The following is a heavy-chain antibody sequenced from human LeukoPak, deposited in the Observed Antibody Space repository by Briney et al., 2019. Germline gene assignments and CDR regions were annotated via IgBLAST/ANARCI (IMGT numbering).Heavy chain of an antibody. Sequence: ASVKVSCKASGYTFTSYDINWVRQATGQGLEWMGWMNPNSGNTGYAQKFQGRVTMTRNTSISTAYMEPSSLRSEDTAVYYCARGLPQWLVRKNAFDIWGQGTMVTVSS. V-gene: IGHV1-8*01. D-gene: IGHD6-19*01. J-gene: IGHJ3*02. CDR3: ARGLPQWLVRKNAFDI. CDR2: MNPNSGNT. CDR1: GYTFTSYD.